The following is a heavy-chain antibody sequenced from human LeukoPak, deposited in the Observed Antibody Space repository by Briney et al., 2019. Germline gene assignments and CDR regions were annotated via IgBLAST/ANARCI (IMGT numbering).Heavy chain of an antibody. V-gene: IGHV3-23*01. J-gene: IGHJ4*02. CDR3: ARDLLWIGEFDY. D-gene: IGHD3-10*01. Sequence: GGSLRLSCAASGFTFSSYAMSWVRQAPGKGLEWVSAISSSGGSTYYADSVKGRFTISRDNSKNTLYLQMNSLRAEDTAVYYCARDLLWIGEFDYWGQGTLVTVSS. CDR2: ISSSGGST. CDR1: GFTFSSYA.